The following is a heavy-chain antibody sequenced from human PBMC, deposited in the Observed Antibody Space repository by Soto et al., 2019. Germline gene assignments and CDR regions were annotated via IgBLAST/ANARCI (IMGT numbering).Heavy chain of an antibody. V-gene: IGHV1-69*13. Sequence: SVKVSCKASGGTFSSYAISWVRQAPGQGLEWMGGIIPIFGTANYAQKFQGRGTITADESTSTAYRGLSSLRSEETAVYYCARVDDFWSGPRNWFDPWGQGTLVTVSS. J-gene: IGHJ5*02. CDR3: ARVDDFWSGPRNWFDP. D-gene: IGHD3-3*01. CDR2: IIPIFGTA. CDR1: GGTFSSYA.